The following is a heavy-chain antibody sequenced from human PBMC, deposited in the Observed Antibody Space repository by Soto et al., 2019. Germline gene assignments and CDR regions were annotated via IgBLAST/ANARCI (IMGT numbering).Heavy chain of an antibody. J-gene: IGHJ5*02. D-gene: IGHD3-22*01. V-gene: IGHV4-59*01. CDR3: ARDHSIGWVNWFDP. CDR1: GGCISSYD. Sequence: SETVSLTCTVSGGCISSYDWSWIRQAPGKKLEWIGYMYSSGATNYNPSLKSRVTMSRDTSKNQFSLKLSSVTTADTAVYYCARDHSIGWVNWFDPWGQGTLVTVSS. CDR2: MYSSGAT.